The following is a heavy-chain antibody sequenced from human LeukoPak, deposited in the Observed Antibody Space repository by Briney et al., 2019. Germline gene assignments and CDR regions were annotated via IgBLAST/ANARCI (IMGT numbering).Heavy chain of an antibody. J-gene: IGHJ4*02. CDR3: AGAVTNLGVAIPAH. Sequence: ASVKVSCKASGGTFSSYYMHWVRQAPGQGLEWMGIINPSGDNRSYAQKFQGRVTMTRDMSTSTVYMEVSSLRSEDTAVYYCAGAVTNLGVAIPAHWGQGTLVTVSS. V-gene: IGHV1-46*01. CDR1: GGTFSSYY. CDR2: INPSGDNR. D-gene: IGHD6-19*01.